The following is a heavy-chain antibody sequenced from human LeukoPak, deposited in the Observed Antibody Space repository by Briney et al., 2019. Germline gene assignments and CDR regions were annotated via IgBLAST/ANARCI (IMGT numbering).Heavy chain of an antibody. J-gene: IGHJ5*02. CDR2: IYYSGST. CDR1: GGSISSYY. Sequence: SETLSLTCTVSGGSISSYYWSWIRQPPVKGLEWIGYIYYSGSTNYNPSLKSRVTISVDTSKNQFSLKLSSVTAADTAVYYCARLHDYYGSGSANWFDPWGQGTLVTVSS. V-gene: IGHV4-59*01. D-gene: IGHD3-10*01. CDR3: ARLHDYYGSGSANWFDP.